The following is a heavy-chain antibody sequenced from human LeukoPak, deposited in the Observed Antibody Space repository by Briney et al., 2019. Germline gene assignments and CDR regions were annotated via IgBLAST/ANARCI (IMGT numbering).Heavy chain of an antibody. D-gene: IGHD4-23*01. CDR3: ARGAYDGGRSDY. V-gene: IGHV4-30-2*01. CDR1: GGSISSGGYS. CDR2: IYHSGST. J-gene: IGHJ4*02. Sequence: PSETLSLTCAVSGGSISSGGYSWSWIRQPPGKGLEWIGYIYHSGSTYYNPSLKSRVTISVDRSKNQFSLKLSSVTAADTAVYYCARGAYDGGRSDYWGQGTLVTVSS.